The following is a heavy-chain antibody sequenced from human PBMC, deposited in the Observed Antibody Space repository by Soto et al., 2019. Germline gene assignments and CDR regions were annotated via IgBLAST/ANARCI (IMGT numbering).Heavy chain of an antibody. Sequence: EVQLLESGGGLVQPGGSLRLSCAASGFTFRDHAMSWVRQAPGKGLQWVSDISSNGGGTFYADSVKGLFTISRDNSKNTLHLQMNRLRDEDTAIYYCALRHGGKLENCHFDVWGRGSLVTVSS. CDR3: ALRHGGKLENCHFDV. CDR2: ISSNGGGT. J-gene: IGHJ2*01. D-gene: IGHD3-16*01. CDR1: GFTFRDHA. V-gene: IGHV3-23*01.